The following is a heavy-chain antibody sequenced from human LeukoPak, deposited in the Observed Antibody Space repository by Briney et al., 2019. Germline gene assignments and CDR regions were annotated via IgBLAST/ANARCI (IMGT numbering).Heavy chain of an antibody. J-gene: IGHJ4*02. CDR1: GFTFSSYG. CDR3: ARGMVGATYFDY. D-gene: IGHD1-26*01. CDR2: IWYDGINK. Sequence: GRSLRLSCAASGFTFSSYGMHWVRQAPGKGLEWVAVIWYDGINKYYADSVKGRLTISRDNSKNTLYLQMNGLRAEDTAVYYCARGMVGATYFDYWGQGTLVTVSS. V-gene: IGHV3-33*01.